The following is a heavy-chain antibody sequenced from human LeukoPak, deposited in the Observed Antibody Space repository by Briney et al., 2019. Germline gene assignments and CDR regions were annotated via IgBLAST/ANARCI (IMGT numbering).Heavy chain of an antibody. V-gene: IGHV3-15*01. CDR1: GFTFSNAW. CDR3: AREGKPGTFDY. Sequence: GGSLRLSCAASGFTFSNAWMSWVRQAPGKGLEWVGRIKSKTDGCTTDYAAPVKGRFTISRDNSKNTLYLQMNSLRAEDTAVYYCAREGKPGTFDYWGQGTLVTVSS. J-gene: IGHJ4*02. D-gene: IGHD1-14*01. CDR2: IKSKTDGCTT.